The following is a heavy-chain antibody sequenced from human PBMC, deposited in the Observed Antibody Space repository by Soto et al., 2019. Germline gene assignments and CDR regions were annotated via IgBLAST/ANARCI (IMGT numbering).Heavy chain of an antibody. CDR2: IRPSSESM. CDR1: GFTFSTYP. CDR3: ARDSDFAFDY. J-gene: IGHJ4*02. V-gene: IGHV3-48*02. D-gene: IGHD2-21*02. Sequence: EVQLVESGGGLVQPGGSLRLSCAASGFTFSTYPMNWVRQAPGKGLEWVSNIRPSSESMSYADSVKGRFTVSRDNAKNSLSLQMNSLRDDDTAVYYCARDSDFAFDYWGQGTLGTVSS.